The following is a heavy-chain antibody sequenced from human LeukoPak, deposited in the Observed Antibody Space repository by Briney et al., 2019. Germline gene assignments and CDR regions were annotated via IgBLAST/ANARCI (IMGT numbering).Heavy chain of an antibody. CDR1: GFIFSSYA. Sequence: PGGSLRLSCAASGFIFSSYAMSWVRQAPGKGLEWVSAISGSGGSTYYADSVRGRFTISRDNSENTLYLQMNSLRAEDTAVYYCAKDKMGSYYDSSGYYEYWGQGTLVTVSS. J-gene: IGHJ4*02. V-gene: IGHV3-23*01. CDR3: AKDKMGSYYDSSGYYEY. D-gene: IGHD3-22*01. CDR2: ISGSGGST.